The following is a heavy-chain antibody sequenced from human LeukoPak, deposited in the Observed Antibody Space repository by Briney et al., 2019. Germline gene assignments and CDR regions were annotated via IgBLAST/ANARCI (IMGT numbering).Heavy chain of an antibody. CDR2: IGSDNKP. Sequence: PGGSLRLSCEASGFTFSAYAMTWVRQAPGKGLEWVSSIGSDNKPHYSESVKGRFAISRDNSKNTLYLQMNSLRAEDTAVYYCARELGSSGYYPFDYWGQGTLVTVSS. V-gene: IGHV3-23*01. CDR1: GFTFSAYA. CDR3: ARELGSSGYYPFDY. J-gene: IGHJ4*02. D-gene: IGHD3-22*01.